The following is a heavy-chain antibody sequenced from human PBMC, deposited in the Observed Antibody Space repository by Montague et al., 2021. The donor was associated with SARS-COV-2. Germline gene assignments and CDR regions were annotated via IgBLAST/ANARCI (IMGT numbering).Heavy chain of an antibody. CDR3: ASGHYSSSWYGIRYYVGY. J-gene: IGHJ4*02. V-gene: IGHV4-34*01. Sequence: SETLSLTCAVYGGSFSGYYWSWIRQPPGKGLEWIGEINHSGSTNYNPSLKSRVTISVDTSKNQFSLKLSSVTAADTAVYYCASGHYSSSWYGIRYYVGYWGQGTLVTVSS. CDR2: INHSGST. CDR1: GGSFSGYY. D-gene: IGHD6-13*01.